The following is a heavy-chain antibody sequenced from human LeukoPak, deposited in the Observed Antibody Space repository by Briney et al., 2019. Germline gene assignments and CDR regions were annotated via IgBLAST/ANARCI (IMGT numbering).Heavy chain of an antibody. D-gene: IGHD6-13*01. J-gene: IGHJ4*02. Sequence: SETLSLTCTVSGGSISSYHWSWIRQPPGKGLEWIGFIYYSGSTNYNPSLKSRVTISLDTSKNQFSLKLTSVTAADTAVYYCARHMYSSTWYTLGYWGQGILVTVSS. CDR1: GGSISSYH. CDR3: ARHMYSSTWYTLGY. V-gene: IGHV4-59*08. CDR2: IYYSGST.